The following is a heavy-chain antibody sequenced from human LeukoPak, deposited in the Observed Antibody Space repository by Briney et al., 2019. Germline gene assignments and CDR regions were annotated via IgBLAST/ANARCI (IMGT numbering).Heavy chain of an antibody. J-gene: IGHJ4*02. CDR3: ARQLELRESFDY. D-gene: IGHD1-7*01. V-gene: IGHV5-51*01. CDR2: IYPGDSDT. Sequence: GESLNISCKGSGYIFTSYWIGLVRPMPGKGLELVGIIYPGDSDTRYSPSLQGQVTISADQSIRTAYLQWSSLKASDTAMYYCARQLELRESFDYWGQGTLVTVSS. CDR1: GYIFTSYW.